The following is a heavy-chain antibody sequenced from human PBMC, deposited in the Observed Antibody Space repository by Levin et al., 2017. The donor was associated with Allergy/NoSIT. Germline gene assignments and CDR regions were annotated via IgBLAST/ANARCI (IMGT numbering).Heavy chain of an antibody. D-gene: IGHD3-10*01. J-gene: IGHJ4*02. CDR3: ARLRGVRGPMPYYFDY. Sequence: AGGSLRLSCAASGFTFSSYWMSWVRQAPGKGLEWVANIKQDGSEKYYVDSVKGRFTISRDNAKNSLYLQMNSLRAEDTAVYYCARLRGVRGPMPYYFDYWGQGTLVTVSS. V-gene: IGHV3-7*04. CDR1: GFTFSSYW. CDR2: IKQDGSEK.